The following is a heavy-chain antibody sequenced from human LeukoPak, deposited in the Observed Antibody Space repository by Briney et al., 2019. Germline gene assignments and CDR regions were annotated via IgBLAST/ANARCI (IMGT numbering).Heavy chain of an antibody. CDR2: ISGSGGST. V-gene: IGHV3-23*01. Sequence: GGSLRLSCAASGFTFSSYAMSWVRQAPGKGLEWVSAISGSGGSTYYADSVKGRSTISRDNSKNTLYLQMNSLRAEDTAVYYCAKARGSSFAEYFQHWGQGTLVTVSS. D-gene: IGHD6-13*01. CDR3: AKARGSSFAEYFQH. J-gene: IGHJ1*01. CDR1: GFTFSSYA.